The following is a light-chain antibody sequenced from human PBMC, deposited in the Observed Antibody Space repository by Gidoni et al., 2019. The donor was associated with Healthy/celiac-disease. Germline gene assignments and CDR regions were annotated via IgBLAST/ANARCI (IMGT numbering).Light chain of an antibody. J-gene: IGKJ2*01. CDR1: KSISSY. CDR2: ASS. CDR3: QQSYSTPRT. V-gene: IGKV1-39*01. Sequence: DIQMTQSPSSLSASVGDRVTITCRASKSISSYLNWYQQKPGKAPKLLIYASSSLQSGVPSRFSGSGSGTDFTLTISSLQPGDFATYYCQQSYSTPRTFGQGAKLEIK.